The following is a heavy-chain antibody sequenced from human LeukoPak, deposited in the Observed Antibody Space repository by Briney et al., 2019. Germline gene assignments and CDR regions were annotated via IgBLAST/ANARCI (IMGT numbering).Heavy chain of an antibody. J-gene: IGHJ3*02. D-gene: IGHD1-1*01. CDR1: GYTFTGYY. CDR3: ARSTDHWNDYAFDI. Sequence: ASVKVSCKASGYTFTGYYMHWVRQAPGQGLEWMGWNNPNSGGTNYAQKFQGRVTMTRDTSISTAYMELSRLRSDDTAVYYCARSTDHWNDYAFDIWGQGTMVTVSS. V-gene: IGHV1-2*02. CDR2: NNPNSGGT.